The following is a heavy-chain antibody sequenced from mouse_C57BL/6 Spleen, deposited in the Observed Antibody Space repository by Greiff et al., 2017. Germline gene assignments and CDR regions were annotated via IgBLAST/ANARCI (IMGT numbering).Heavy chain of an antibody. Sequence: QVQLKQSGPELVKPGASVKISCKASGYAFSSSWMNWVKQRPGKGLEWIGRIYPGDGDTNYNGKFKGKATLTADKSSSTAYMQLSSLTSEDSAVYFCARQDYDRAYWGQGTLVTVSA. CDR3: ARQDYDRAY. CDR2: IYPGDGDT. J-gene: IGHJ3*01. V-gene: IGHV1-82*01. D-gene: IGHD2-4*01. CDR1: GYAFSSSW.